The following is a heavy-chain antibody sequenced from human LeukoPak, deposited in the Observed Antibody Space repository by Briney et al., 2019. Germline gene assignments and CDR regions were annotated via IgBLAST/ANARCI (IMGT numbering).Heavy chain of an antibody. Sequence: PGGSLRLSCAASGFTFSNAWMSWVRQAPGKGLEWVGRIKSKTDGETTAYAAPVKGRFTISRDDSKNTLYLQMNSLKTEDTAVYYCTSSSVDTATVTAGRYHYYYGMDVWGRGTTVTVSS. CDR3: TSSSVDTATVTAGRYHYYYGMDV. J-gene: IGHJ6*02. CDR1: GFTFSNAW. CDR2: IKSKTDGETT. V-gene: IGHV3-15*01. D-gene: IGHD5-18*01.